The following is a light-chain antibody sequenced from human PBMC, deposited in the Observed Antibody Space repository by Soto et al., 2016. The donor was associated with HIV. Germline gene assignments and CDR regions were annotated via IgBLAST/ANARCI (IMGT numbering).Light chain of an antibody. CDR3: NSRDTSGDHLV. CDR2: AKN. CDR1: SLRTYY. Sequence: SSELTQDPAVSVALGQTATITCQGDSLRTYYASWYQQKPGQAPVLVIYAKNNRPSGIPDRFSGSSSGNTASLTITGAQAEDEADYYCNSRDTSGDHLVFGGGTKLTV. V-gene: IGLV3-19*01. J-gene: IGLJ2*01.